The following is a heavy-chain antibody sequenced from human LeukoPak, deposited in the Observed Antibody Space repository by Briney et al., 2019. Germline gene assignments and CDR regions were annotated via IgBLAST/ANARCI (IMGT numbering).Heavy chain of an antibody. CDR1: GFTFDNYA. CDR3: AKEPGIGIWFNFHY. V-gene: IGHV3-23*01. Sequence: GGSLRLSCAASGFTFDNYAVTWDRQAPGKGLEWVSGINGRGDRTYYAASVKGRFTITRDNSTNTLYLQMNSLRAEDTAIYYCAKEPGIGIWFNFHYWGQGTPVTVSS. D-gene: IGHD3-10*01. J-gene: IGHJ4*02. CDR2: INGRGDRT.